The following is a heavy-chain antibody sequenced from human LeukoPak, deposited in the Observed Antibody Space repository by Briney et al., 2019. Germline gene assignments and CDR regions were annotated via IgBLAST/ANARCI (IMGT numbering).Heavy chain of an antibody. Sequence: SETLSLTCTVSGASISRYYWSWIRRSPGMGLEWIAYMQYSGATNYNPSLKSRVTLSIDTSKSQFSLKLNSVTAADTAVYFCAGGGYCSRSNCFAPLLDYWGQGKLVTVSS. CDR1: GASISRYY. J-gene: IGHJ4*02. CDR3: AGGGYCSRSNCFAPLLDY. D-gene: IGHD2-2*01. CDR2: MQYSGAT. V-gene: IGHV4-59*01.